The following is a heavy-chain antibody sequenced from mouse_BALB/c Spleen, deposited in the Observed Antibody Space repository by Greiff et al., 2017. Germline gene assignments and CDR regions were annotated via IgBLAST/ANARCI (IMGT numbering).Heavy chain of an antibody. V-gene: IGHV14-1*02. CDR3: ARTGTRAMDY. J-gene: IGHJ4*01. CDR2: IDPENGNT. CDR1: GFNIKDYY. D-gene: IGHD4-1*01. Sequence: EVQVVESGAELVRPGALVKLSCKASGFNIKDYYMHWVKQRPEQGLEWIGWIDPENGNTIYDPKFQGKASITADTSSNTAYLQLSSLTSEDTAVYYCARTGTRAMDYWGQGTSVTVSS.